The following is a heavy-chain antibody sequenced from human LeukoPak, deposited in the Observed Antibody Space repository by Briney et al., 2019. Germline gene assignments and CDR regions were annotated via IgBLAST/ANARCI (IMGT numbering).Heavy chain of an antibody. Sequence: GGSLRLSCAASGFTFSKYSMTWVRQAPGKGLEWVSFISTSSTTIYYADSLKGRFTISRDNAKNSLYLQMNSLKVEDTAIYYCARDNWIDCWGQGTLVTVSS. J-gene: IGHJ5*01. CDR1: GFTFSKYS. V-gene: IGHV3-48*04. CDR3: ARDNWIDC. CDR2: ISTSSTTI.